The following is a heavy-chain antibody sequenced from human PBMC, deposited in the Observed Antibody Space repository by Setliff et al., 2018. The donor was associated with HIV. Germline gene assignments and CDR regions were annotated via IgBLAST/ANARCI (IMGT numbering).Heavy chain of an antibody. Sequence: PWGSLRLSCAVSGFTFSTYAMSWVRQAPGKGLEWVSTISAGGGSTYYADSVKGRFTISRDNSKNTLYLQMNSLRAEDTAVYYCARDRYSGSSTDYWGQGTLVTVSS. CDR2: ISAGGGST. J-gene: IGHJ4*02. D-gene: IGHD1-26*01. CDR3: ARDRYSGSSTDY. CDR1: GFTFSTYA. V-gene: IGHV3-23*01.